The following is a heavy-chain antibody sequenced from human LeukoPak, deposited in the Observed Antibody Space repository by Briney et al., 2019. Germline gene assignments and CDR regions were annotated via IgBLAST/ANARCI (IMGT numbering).Heavy chain of an antibody. J-gene: IGHJ4*02. V-gene: IGHV3-23*01. CDR2: ISGSGDST. CDR3: ARSGSD. Sequence: PGGSLRLSCAASGFTFSSYGMHWVRQAPGKGLEWVSVISGSGDSTYHADSVKGRFTISRDNSKNTLYLQMDSLRAGDTAVYYCARSGSDWGQGTLVTVSS. D-gene: IGHD6-13*01. CDR1: GFTFSSYG.